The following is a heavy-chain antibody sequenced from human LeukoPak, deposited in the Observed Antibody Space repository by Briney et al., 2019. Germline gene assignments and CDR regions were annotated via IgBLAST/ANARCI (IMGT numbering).Heavy chain of an antibody. D-gene: IGHD3-16*02. CDR1: GYTFTNYG. Sequence: ASVKVSCKASGYTFTNYGVTWVRQAPGQGLEWMGWINADNGYTNYAQKLQGRVTVTTDTSTSTAYMELRSLRSDDTAVYYCARQSYVWGRYRPDDAFDVWGQGTMVTVSS. CDR3: ARQSYVWGRYRPDDAFDV. J-gene: IGHJ3*01. V-gene: IGHV1-18*01. CDR2: INADNGYT.